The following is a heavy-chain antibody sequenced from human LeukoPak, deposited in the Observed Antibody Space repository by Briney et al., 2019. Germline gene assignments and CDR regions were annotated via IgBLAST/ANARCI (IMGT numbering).Heavy chain of an antibody. J-gene: IGHJ6*03. CDR3: ARGTEQQLDPGWNYYYYYYMDV. V-gene: IGHV3-30*04. Sequence: PGRSLRLSCAASGFTFSSYAMHWVRQAPGKGLEWVAVISYDGSNKYYADSVKGRFTISRDNSKNTLYLQMNSLRAEDTAVYYCARGTEQQLDPGWNYYYYYYMDVWGKGTTVTVSS. D-gene: IGHD6-13*01. CDR2: ISYDGSNK. CDR1: GFTFSSYA.